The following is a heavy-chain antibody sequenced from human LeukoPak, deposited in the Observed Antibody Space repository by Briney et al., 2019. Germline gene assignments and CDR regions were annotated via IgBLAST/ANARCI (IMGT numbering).Heavy chain of an antibody. CDR2: ISSSSSTI. J-gene: IGHJ4*02. Sequence: GGSLRLSCAASGFTFSSYSMNWVRQAPGKELEWVSYISSSSSTIYYADSVKGRFTISRDNAKNSLYLQTNSLRAEDTAVYYCARRSGWELLWAFDYWGQGTLVTVSS. D-gene: IGHD1-26*01. CDR3: ARRSGWELLWAFDY. CDR1: GFTFSSYS. V-gene: IGHV3-48*04.